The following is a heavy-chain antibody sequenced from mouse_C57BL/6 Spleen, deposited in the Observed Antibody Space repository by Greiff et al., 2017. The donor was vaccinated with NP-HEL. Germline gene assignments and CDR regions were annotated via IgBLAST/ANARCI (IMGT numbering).Heavy chain of an antibody. CDR3: ARHPITTVDAMDY. Sequence: QVQLKESGPGLVAPSQSLSITCTVSGFSLTSYGVHWVRQPPGKGLEWLVVIWSDGSTTYNSALKSRLSISKDNSKSQVFLKMNSLQTDDTAMYYCARHPITTVDAMDYWGQGTSVTVSS. V-gene: IGHV2-6-1*01. CDR2: IWSDGST. J-gene: IGHJ4*01. D-gene: IGHD1-1*01. CDR1: GFSLTSYG.